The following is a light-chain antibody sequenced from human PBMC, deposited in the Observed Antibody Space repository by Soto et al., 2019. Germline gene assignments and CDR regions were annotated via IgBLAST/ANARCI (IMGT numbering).Light chain of an antibody. J-gene: IGKJ4*01. CDR3: LQATHYPLT. CDR2: RAS. Sequence: MVMTQSPATLSVSPGERATLSCRATYSISTNVAWYQQKPGQAPRLLIYRASTRAAGIPDRFSGSGAGTDFTLKISRVEAEDVGVYYCLQATHYPLTFGGGTTVEI. V-gene: IGKV3-15*01. CDR1: YSISTN.